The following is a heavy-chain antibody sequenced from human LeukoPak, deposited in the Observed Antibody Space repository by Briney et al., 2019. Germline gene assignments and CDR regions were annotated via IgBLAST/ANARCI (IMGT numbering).Heavy chain of an antibody. CDR3: GRGSPRYGVTY. CDR2: IFHSGDT. Sequence: SETLSLTCTVSGGSINSAGFSWTWIRQPPGKGLEWIGSIFHSGDTYYSPSLKSRVTVSMDRSKNQFSLKLTSVTAADTAVYFCGRGSPRYGVTYWGQGTLVTVSS. J-gene: IGHJ4*02. V-gene: IGHV4-30-2*01. D-gene: IGHD4-17*01. CDR1: GGSINSAGFS.